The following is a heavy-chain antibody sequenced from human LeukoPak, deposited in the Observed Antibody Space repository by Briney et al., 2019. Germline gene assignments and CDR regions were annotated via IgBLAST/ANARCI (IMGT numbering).Heavy chain of an antibody. CDR3: ARGGMPIFDY. CDR1: GDSVSSNSAA. Sequence: SQTLSLTCALSGDSVSSNSAAWNWIRQSPSRGLEWLVRTYYRSKLYNDYAVAVKNRIIINPDTSKNQFYLQLSSVTPEDTAVYYCARGGMPIFDYWGQGTLVTVSS. D-gene: IGHD1-1*01. J-gene: IGHJ4*02. CDR2: TYYRSKLYN. V-gene: IGHV6-1*01.